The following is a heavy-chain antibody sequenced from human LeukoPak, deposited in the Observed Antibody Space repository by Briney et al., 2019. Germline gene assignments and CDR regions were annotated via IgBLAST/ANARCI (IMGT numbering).Heavy chain of an antibody. CDR3: AKRRGYSYAAVDAFDI. CDR2: TSGSGGST. Sequence: PGGSLRLSCAASGFTFSRNAMSWVRQAPGKGLEWVSVTSGSGGSTYTADSVKGHFTISRDNSRNTLYLQMNSLRAEDTAVYFCAKRRGYSYAAVDAFDIWGQGTVVIVSS. V-gene: IGHV3-23*01. J-gene: IGHJ3*02. CDR1: GFTFSRNA. D-gene: IGHD5-18*01.